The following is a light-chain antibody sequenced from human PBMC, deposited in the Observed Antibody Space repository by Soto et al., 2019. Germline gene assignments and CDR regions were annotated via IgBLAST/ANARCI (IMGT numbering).Light chain of an antibody. CDR1: QSVSINY. J-gene: IGKJ4*01. CDR3: QQYGSSPLT. V-gene: IGKV3-20*01. CDR2: DAS. Sequence: EIVLTQSPGTLSLSPGERATLSCMASQSVSINYLVWYQQKPGQAPRLLVFDASNRATGIPERFSGSGSGTDFTLTISGLEHEDFAVYYCQQYGSSPLTFGGGTKVEIK.